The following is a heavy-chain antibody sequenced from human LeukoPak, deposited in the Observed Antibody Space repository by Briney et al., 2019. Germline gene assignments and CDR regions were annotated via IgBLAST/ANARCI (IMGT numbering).Heavy chain of an antibody. CDR3: ADFGSGSYCFDY. Sequence: GGSLRLSCTAAGFTFNNYAMSWVRQAPGKGLEWVSHISDSGGKTYYADSVKGRFTISRDDSKNTLYLQMDSLRAEDTAIYYCADFGSGSYCFDYWGQGTPVTVSS. CDR2: ISDSGGKT. D-gene: IGHD3-10*01. V-gene: IGHV3-23*01. CDR1: GFTFNNYA. J-gene: IGHJ4*02.